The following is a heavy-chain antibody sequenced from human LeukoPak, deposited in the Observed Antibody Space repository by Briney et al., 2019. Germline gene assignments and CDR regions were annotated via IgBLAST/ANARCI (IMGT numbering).Heavy chain of an antibody. D-gene: IGHD5-18*01. Sequence: GLALHFSSQVSRYSFTSYSIGWARPMRGQGMDWMGIIYPGDSDTRYSPSFQGQVTISADKSINTAYLQWSSLKASDTAIYYCARRGEAMDPFDYWGQGTLVTVSS. J-gene: IGHJ4*02. CDR2: IYPGDSDT. V-gene: IGHV5-51*01. CDR1: RYSFTSYS. CDR3: ARRGEAMDPFDY.